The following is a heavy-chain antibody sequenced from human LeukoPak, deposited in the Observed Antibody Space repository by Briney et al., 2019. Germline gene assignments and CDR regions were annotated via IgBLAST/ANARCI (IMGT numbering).Heavy chain of an antibody. Sequence: GGSLRLSCAASGFTFTNYWMSWVRQAPGQGLEWVANIKGDGSEIYYVDSVKGRFSISRDNAKNSLYMQMNSLRAEDTAVYYCARDGSSFDYWGQGALVTVSS. V-gene: IGHV3-7*01. D-gene: IGHD2-15*01. CDR2: IKGDGSEI. J-gene: IGHJ4*02. CDR3: ARDGSSFDY. CDR1: GFTFTNYW.